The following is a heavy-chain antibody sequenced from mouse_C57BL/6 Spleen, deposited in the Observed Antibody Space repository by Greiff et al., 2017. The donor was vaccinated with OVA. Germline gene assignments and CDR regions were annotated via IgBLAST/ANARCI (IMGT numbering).Heavy chain of an antibody. CDR2: ISYDGSN. D-gene: IGHD2-5*01. CDR1: GYSITSGYY. V-gene: IGHV3-6*01. CDR3: ARAYSNHGSFDV. J-gene: IGHJ1*03. Sequence: VQLQQSGPGLVKPSQSLSLTCSVTGYSITSGYYWNWIRQFPGNKLEWMGYISYDGSNNYNPSLKNRISITRDTSKNQFFLKLNSVTTEDTATYYCARAYSNHGSFDVWGTGTTVTVSS.